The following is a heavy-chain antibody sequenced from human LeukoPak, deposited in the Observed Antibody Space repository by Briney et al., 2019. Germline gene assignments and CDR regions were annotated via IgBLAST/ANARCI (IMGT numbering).Heavy chain of an antibody. CDR1: GGSISSYY. D-gene: IGHD5-18*01. Sequence: SETLSLTCTVSGGSISSYYWSWIRQPPGKGLEWIGYIYYSGSTNYNPSLKSRVTMSVDTSKNQFSLKLSSVTAADTAVYYCARARYSYGSYYYYGMDVWGQGTTVTVSS. J-gene: IGHJ6*02. V-gene: IGHV4-59*12. CDR2: IYYSGST. CDR3: ARARYSYGSYYYYGMDV.